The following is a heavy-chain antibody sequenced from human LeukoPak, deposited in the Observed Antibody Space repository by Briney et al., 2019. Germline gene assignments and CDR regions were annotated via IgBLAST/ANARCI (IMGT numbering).Heavy chain of an antibody. D-gene: IGHD4-17*01. V-gene: IGHV4-34*01. CDR3: ASWTVTTYYYYYAMDV. Sequence: SETLSRTCAVYGGSFSGYYWSWIRQPPGKGLEWVGQINHGGSTNYHPSLKSRVTISVDTSRNQFSLKLSSVTAADTAVYYCASWTVTTYYYYYAMDVWGQGTTVTVSS. CDR1: GGSFSGYY. CDR2: INHGGST. J-gene: IGHJ6*02.